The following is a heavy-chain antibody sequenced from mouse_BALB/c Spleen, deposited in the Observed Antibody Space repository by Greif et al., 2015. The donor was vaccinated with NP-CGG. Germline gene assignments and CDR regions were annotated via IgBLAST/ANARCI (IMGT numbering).Heavy chain of an antibody. Sequence: QVQLQQPGAELAKPGASVKMSCKASGYTFTSYWMHWVKQRPGQGLEWIGYINPSTGYTEYNQKFKDKATLTADKSSSPAYMQLSSLTSEDSAVYYCARKGTTVVDYFDYCGQGTTLTVSS. V-gene: IGHV1-7*01. CDR1: GYTFTSYW. D-gene: IGHD1-1*01. CDR2: INPSTGYT. J-gene: IGHJ2*01. CDR3: ARKGTTVVDYFDY.